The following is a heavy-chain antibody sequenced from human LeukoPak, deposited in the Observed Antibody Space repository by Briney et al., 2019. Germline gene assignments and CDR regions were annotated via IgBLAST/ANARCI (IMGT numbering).Heavy chain of an antibody. CDR3: ARAPEALGYYYYMDV. D-gene: IGHD3-16*01. CDR1: GYTFTGYY. J-gene: IGHJ6*03. V-gene: IGHV1-2*02. CDR2: INPNSGGT. Sequence: ASVKVSCKASGYTFTGYYMHWVRQAPGQGLEWMGWINPNSGGTNYAQKFQGRVTMTRDTSISTAYMELSSLRSEDTAVYYCARAPEALGYYYYMDVWGKGTTVTVSS.